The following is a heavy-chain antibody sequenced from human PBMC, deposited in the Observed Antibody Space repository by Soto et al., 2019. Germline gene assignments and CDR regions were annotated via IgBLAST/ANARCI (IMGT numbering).Heavy chain of an antibody. D-gene: IGHD1-1*01. J-gene: IGHJ2*01. V-gene: IGHV4-34*01. CDR2: INHSGST. CDR3: AILFFLTIGRPPKSTLLSYTGSSDL. Sequence: SETLSLTCAVYGGSFSGYYWSWIRQPPGKGLEWIGEINHSGSTNYNPSLKSRVTISVDTSKNQFSLKLSSVTAADTAVYYCAILFFLTIGRPPKSTLLSYTGSSDL. CDR1: GGSFSGYY.